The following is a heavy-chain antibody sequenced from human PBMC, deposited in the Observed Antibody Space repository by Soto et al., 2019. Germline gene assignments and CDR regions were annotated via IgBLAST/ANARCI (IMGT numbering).Heavy chain of an antibody. Sequence: EVQLLQSGGGLVQPGGSLRLSCASSGFSFSSYAMSWVRQAPGKGLEWVSGIGASGGSTYYTDSVKGRFTIARDSSKKTAYLQMNILRAEATAVYFCAKDLGFSAPTAFDYWGLGTQVTVSS. CDR2: IGASGGST. CDR3: AKDLGFSAPTAFDY. D-gene: IGHD3-10*01. CDR1: GFSFSSYA. V-gene: IGHV3-23*01. J-gene: IGHJ4*02.